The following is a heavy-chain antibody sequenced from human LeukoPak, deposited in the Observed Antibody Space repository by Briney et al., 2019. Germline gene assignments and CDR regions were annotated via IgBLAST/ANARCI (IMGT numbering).Heavy chain of an antibody. CDR2: INSDGSST. D-gene: IGHD3-3*02. CDR1: GFTFSSYW. V-gene: IGHV3-74*03. CDR3: ARDRSIEDAFDI. Sequence: GGSLRLSCAASGFTFSSYWMHWVRQAPGXGLVWVSRINSDGSSTTYADSVKGRFAISRDNAKNTLFLQMNSLSPEDTAVYYCARDRSIEDAFDIWGQGTMVTVSS. J-gene: IGHJ3*02.